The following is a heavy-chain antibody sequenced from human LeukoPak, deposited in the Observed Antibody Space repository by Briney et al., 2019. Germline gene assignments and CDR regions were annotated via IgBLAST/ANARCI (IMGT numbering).Heavy chain of an antibody. CDR2: ISYSGST. CDR1: GGSISSYY. CDR3: ARHNIVGTPPYPFDY. V-gene: IGHV4-59*08. J-gene: IGHJ4*02. D-gene: IGHD1-26*01. Sequence: SETLSLTCTVSGGSISSYYWSWIRQPPGKGLEWIGYISYSGSTNYNPSLKSRVTISVDTSKNQFSLKLNSVTAADTAVYYCARHNIVGTPPYPFDYWGQGTLVTVCS.